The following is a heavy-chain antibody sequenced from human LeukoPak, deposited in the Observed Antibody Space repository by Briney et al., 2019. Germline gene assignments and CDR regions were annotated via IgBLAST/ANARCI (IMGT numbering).Heavy chain of an antibody. CDR2: ISVSGGTT. D-gene: IGHD3-10*01. CDR1: GFTFSNYG. V-gene: IGHV3-23*01. CDR3: AKSKSPSGVYYFDS. J-gene: IGHJ4*02. Sequence: QSGGSLRLSCAASGFTFSNYGMGWVRQAPGKGLEWVSVISVSGGTTYYADSVKGRFTISRDNSKNTLYLQMNSLRAEDTAVYYCAKSKSPSGVYYFDSWGQGTLVTVSS.